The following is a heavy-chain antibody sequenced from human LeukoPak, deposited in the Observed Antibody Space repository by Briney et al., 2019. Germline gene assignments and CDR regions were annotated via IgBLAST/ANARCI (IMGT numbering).Heavy chain of an antibody. Sequence: ASVKVSCKACGYTFPDYYMHWVRQAPGQGLEWVGRIHSNSGDTKYAQKYHGRVTMSRDTSNSTGYKEMSRLTSDDTAIYYCARDVCSRGSCYRDYWGQGTLVTVSS. CDR2: IHSNSGDT. CDR1: GYTFPDYY. V-gene: IGHV1-2*06. CDR3: ARDVCSRGSCYRDY. J-gene: IGHJ4*02. D-gene: IGHD2-15*01.